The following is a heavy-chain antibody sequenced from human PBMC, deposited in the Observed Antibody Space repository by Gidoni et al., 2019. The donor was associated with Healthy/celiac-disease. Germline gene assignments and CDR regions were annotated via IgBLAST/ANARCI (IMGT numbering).Heavy chain of an antibody. CDR2: IYYSGST. Sequence: QVQLQESGPGLVKPSETLSLTCTVSGGSISSYYWSWIRQPPGKGLEWIGYIYYSGSTNYNPSLKSRVTISVDTSKNQFSLKLSSVTAADTAVYYCARGRSRSSSGWFDPWGQGTLVTVSS. CDR3: ARGRSRSSSGWFDP. V-gene: IGHV4-59*01. J-gene: IGHJ5*02. D-gene: IGHD6-6*01. CDR1: GGSISSYY.